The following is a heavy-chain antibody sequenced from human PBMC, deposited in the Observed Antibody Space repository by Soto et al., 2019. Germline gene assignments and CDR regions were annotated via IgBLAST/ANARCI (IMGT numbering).Heavy chain of an antibody. D-gene: IGHD3-22*01. CDR2: IYYSGST. CDR1: GGSISSGGYY. V-gene: IGHV4-31*03. Sequence: SETLSLTCTVSGGSISSGGYYWSWIRQHPGKGLEWIGYIYYSGSTYYNPSLKSRVTISVDTSKNQFSLRLSSVTAADTAVYYCARGPMIVVPAYYYYYGMDVWGQGTTVTVSS. CDR3: ARGPMIVVPAYYYYYGMDV. J-gene: IGHJ6*02.